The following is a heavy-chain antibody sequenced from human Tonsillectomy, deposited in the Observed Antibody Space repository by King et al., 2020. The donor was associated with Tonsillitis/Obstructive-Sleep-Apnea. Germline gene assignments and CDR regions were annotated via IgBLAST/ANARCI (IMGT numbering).Heavy chain of an antibody. Sequence: QKQLVQSGAEVKKPGASVKVSCKASGYTFTGYYMHWVRQAPGQGLEWMGWINPNSGGTNYAQKFQGRVTMTRDTSISTAYMELSRLRSDDTAVYYCARRYSSGWYADCGCDYWGQGTLVTVSS. CDR1: GYTFTGYY. V-gene: IGHV1-2*02. D-gene: IGHD6-19*01. CDR3: ARRYSSGWYADCGCDY. J-gene: IGHJ4*02. CDR2: INPNSGGT.